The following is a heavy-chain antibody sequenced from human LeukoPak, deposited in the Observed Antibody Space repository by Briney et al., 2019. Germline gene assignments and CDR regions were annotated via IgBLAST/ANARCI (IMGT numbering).Heavy chain of an antibody. J-gene: IGHJ5*02. D-gene: IGHD2-2*01. CDR2: ISYDGSNK. Sequence: GGSLRLSCAASGFTFSSYGMHWVRQAPGKGLEWVAVISYDGSNKYYADSVKGRFTISRDNSKNTLYLQMNSLRAEDTAVYYCARDFRKYCSSTSCWFDPWGQGTLVTVSS. V-gene: IGHV3-30*03. CDR3: ARDFRKYCSSTSCWFDP. CDR1: GFTFSSYG.